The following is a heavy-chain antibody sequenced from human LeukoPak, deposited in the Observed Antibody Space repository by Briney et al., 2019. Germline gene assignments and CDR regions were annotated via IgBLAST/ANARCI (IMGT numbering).Heavy chain of an antibody. Sequence: PSETLSLTCIVSGGSVSSPNSYWSWIRQPPGKGLEWIGNVYYIGTTSYNSSLKSRVTISVDTSKNQFSLEVTSVTAADTAVYYRARNTSSSPWFDPWGQGTLVTVSS. J-gene: IGHJ5*02. V-gene: IGHV4-61*01. CDR2: VYYIGTT. CDR1: GGSVSSPNSY. CDR3: ARNTSSSPWFDP. D-gene: IGHD6-6*01.